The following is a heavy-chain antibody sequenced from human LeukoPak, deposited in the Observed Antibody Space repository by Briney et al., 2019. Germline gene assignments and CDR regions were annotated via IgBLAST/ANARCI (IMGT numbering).Heavy chain of an antibody. CDR2: IYPRDGST. J-gene: IGHJ4*02. Sequence: ASVKVSCKASGYTFTSNYIHWVRQAPGQGLEWMGMIYPRDGSTSYAQKFQGRVTVTRDTSTSTVHMELSGLRSEDTAVHYCARDQEGFDYWGQGTLVTVSS. V-gene: IGHV1-46*01. CDR1: GYTFTSNY. CDR3: ARDQEGFDY.